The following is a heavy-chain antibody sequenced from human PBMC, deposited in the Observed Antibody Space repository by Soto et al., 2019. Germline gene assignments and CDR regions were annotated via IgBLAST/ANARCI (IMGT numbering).Heavy chain of an antibody. J-gene: IGHJ3*02. V-gene: IGHV5-51*01. CDR2: IYPGDSDT. CDR3: ARAYYDSSGYYDAFDI. CDR1: GYSFTSYW. Sequence: LGESLKISCKGSGYSFTSYWIGWVRQMPGKGLEWMGIIYPGDSDTRYSPSFQGQVTISADKSISTAYLQWSSLKASDTAMYYCARAYYDSSGYYDAFDIWGQGTMVTVSS. D-gene: IGHD3-22*01.